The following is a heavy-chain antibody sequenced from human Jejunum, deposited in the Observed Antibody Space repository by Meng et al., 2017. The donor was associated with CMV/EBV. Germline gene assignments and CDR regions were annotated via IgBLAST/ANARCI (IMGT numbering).Heavy chain of an antibody. CDR1: GYSFRSYA. J-gene: IGHJ4*02. CDR2: INPCTAHP. Sequence: QVQLVQSGAELKKPGASVKVSCKASGYSFRSYAVNWLRQAPGRGREWMGWINPCTAHPTYAQDFTGRFVFSLDISVNTAYLQINSLKAEDTAIYYCVRDVPDGDISLFDSWGQGTLVTVSS. V-gene: IGHV7-4-1*02. D-gene: IGHD2-21*02. CDR3: VRDVPDGDISLFDS.